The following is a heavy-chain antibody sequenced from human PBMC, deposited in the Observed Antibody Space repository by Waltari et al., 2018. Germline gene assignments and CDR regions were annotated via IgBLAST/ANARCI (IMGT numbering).Heavy chain of an antibody. CDR2: IYYSVST. D-gene: IGHD4-17*01. V-gene: IGHV4-39*07. J-gene: IGHJ4*02. Sequence: QLQLQESGPGLVKPSETLSLTCTVSGGSISSSSYYWGWIRQPPGKGLEWIGSIYYSVSTYYNPSLKSRVTISVDTSKNQFSLKLSSVTAADTAVYYCARHGDYGIDYWGQGTLVTVSS. CDR3: ARHGDYGIDY. CDR1: GGSISSSSYY.